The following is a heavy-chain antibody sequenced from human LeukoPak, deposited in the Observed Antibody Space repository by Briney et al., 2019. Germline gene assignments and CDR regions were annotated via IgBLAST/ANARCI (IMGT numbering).Heavy chain of an antibody. D-gene: IGHD6-19*01. CDR1: GFXFSSYG. V-gene: IGHV3-21*01. J-gene: IGHJ4*02. Sequence: GGSLRLSCGASGFXFSSYGINWVRQAPGKGLEWVSSISSSSGFIFYADSVKGRFTISRDNAKNSLYLQMNSLRAEDTAVYYCARSGGSGWYSDYWGQGTLVTVSS. CDR2: ISSSSGFI. CDR3: ARSGGSGWYSDY.